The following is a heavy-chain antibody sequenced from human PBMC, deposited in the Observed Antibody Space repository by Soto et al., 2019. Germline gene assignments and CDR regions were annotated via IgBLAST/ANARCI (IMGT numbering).Heavy chain of an antibody. CDR1: GYSFTTYW. CDR2: IYPGDSDA. J-gene: IGHJ6*02. CDR3: ARGNGAGYDYYYGMDV. D-gene: IGHD1-26*01. Sequence: GESLKISCKGSGYSFTTYWLAWVRQMPGKVLEWMGIIYPGDSDARYSPSFQGQVTFSADKSITTAYLQWSSLKASDTAMYYCARGNGAGYDYYYGMDVWGQGTTVNVSS. V-gene: IGHV5-51*01.